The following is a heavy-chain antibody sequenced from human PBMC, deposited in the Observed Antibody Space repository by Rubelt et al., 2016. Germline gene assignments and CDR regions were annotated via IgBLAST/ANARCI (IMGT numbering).Heavy chain of an antibody. CDR1: GVSVSSPNYY. D-gene: IGHD1-26*01. V-gene: IGHV4-61*01. J-gene: IGHJ4*02. CDR2: VYYSGST. Sequence: QVQLQESGPGLVKPSETLSLTCTVSGVSVSSPNYYWSWVRQPPGKGLQWIGYVYYSGSTNYTHSLQSRVTISVDTSKTQVSLKLGSVTAADTAVYYCARDKVGATNFDYWGQGTLVTVSS. CDR3: ARDKVGATNFDY.